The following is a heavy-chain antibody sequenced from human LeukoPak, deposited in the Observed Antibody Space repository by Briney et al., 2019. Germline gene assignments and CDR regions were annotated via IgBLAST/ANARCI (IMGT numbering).Heavy chain of an antibody. J-gene: IGHJ5*02. CDR1: GGSFSGYY. V-gene: IGHV4-34*01. CDR2: VNHSGST. CDR3: ARGAEYCSSTSCYTYWFDP. D-gene: IGHD2-2*02. Sequence: SETLSLTCAVYGGSFSGYYWSWIRQPPGKGLEWIGEVNHSGSTNYNPSLKSRVTISVDTSKNQFSLKLSSVTAADTAVYYCARGAEYCSSTSCYTYWFDPWGQGTLVTVSS.